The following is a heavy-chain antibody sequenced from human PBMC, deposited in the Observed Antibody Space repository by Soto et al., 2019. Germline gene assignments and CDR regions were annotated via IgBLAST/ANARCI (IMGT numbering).Heavy chain of an antibody. J-gene: IGHJ5*02. V-gene: IGHV1-18*04. D-gene: IGHD4-17*01. CDR2: LSAYNGNT. CDR1: GYTFTRHG. Sequence: ASVKVSCKASGYTFTRHGFSWVGQAPGQGLEWMGWLSAYNGNTNYAQKLQGRVTMTTDTSTSTAYMELRSLRSDDTTVYYCARDLGTRYGDYDHWGQGTLVTVSS. CDR3: ARDLGTRYGDYDH.